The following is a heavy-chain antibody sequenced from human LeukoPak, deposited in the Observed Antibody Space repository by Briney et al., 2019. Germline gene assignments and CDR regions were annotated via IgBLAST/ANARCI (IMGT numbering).Heavy chain of an antibody. CDR1: GGSISSSTYY. V-gene: IGHV4-39*01. CDR3: ARMGNTTMLVASFDF. D-gene: IGHD3-10*02. Sequence: PSETLSLTCTVSGGSISSSTYYWGWLRQPPGKGLGWIGSISYSGSTYYNPSLKSRVTMSIDTSKNLFSLKMRTVTAADTAIYYCARMGNTTMLVASFDFWGQGTLVTVSS. CDR2: ISYSGST. J-gene: IGHJ4*02.